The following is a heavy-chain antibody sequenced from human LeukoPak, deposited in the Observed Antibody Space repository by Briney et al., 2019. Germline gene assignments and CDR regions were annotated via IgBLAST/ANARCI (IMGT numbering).Heavy chain of an antibody. CDR3: ARRSAAKDAFDI. CDR1: GFSFSSYW. J-gene: IGHJ3*02. V-gene: IGHV3-7*01. D-gene: IGHD6-25*01. CDR2: IKEDGSEK. Sequence: GGPLRLSCAASGFSFSSYWMSWVRQAPGKRLEWVANIKEDGSEKYYVDSVKGRFTISRDNAKNTLYLQMNSLRAEDTAVYYCARRSAAKDAFDIWGQGTMVTVSS.